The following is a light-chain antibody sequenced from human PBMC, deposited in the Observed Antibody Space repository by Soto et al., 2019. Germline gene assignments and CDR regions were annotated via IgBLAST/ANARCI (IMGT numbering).Light chain of an antibody. J-gene: IGKJ4*01. V-gene: IGKV3-11*01. CDR1: QSVSSY. CDR2: DAS. CDR3: QQRSNWLSLT. Sequence: EIVLTQSPATLSLSPGETATLSCRASQSVSSYLAWYQQKPGQAPRLLIYDASNRATGIPARFSGSGSGTDFTLTISSLEPEDVAVYYCQQRSNWLSLTFGGGTKVEIK.